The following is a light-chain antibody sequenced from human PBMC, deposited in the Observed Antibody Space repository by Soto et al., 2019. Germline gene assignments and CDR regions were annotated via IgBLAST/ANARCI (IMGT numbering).Light chain of an antibody. CDR2: DVS. CDR1: QIISSW. J-gene: IGKJ1*01. Sequence: DIQMTQSPFTPSASVGDRVNLTCRASQIISSWLAWYQQKPGKAPKLLIYDVSSLESGVPSRFSGSGSGTEFTLTISSLQPDDSATYYCQQYNTFWTFGQGTKVDIK. CDR3: QQYNTFWT. V-gene: IGKV1-5*01.